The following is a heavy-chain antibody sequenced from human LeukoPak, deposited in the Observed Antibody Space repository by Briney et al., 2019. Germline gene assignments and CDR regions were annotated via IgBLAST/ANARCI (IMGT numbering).Heavy chain of an antibody. CDR3: AREDYYGSGTSLRLSYGMDV. CDR2: IIPILGIA. D-gene: IGHD3-10*01. V-gene: IGHV1-69*04. J-gene: IGHJ6*02. Sequence: IXXVXQAPGQGLEWMGRIIPILGIANYAQKFQGRVTITADKSTSTAYMELSSLRSEDTAVYYCAREDYYGSGTSLRLSYGMDVWGQGTTVTVSS.